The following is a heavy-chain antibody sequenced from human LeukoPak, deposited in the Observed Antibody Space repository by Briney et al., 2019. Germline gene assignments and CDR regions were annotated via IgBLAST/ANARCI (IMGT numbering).Heavy chain of an antibody. V-gene: IGHV1-69*13. CDR3: ARGLGDSSGYYYSDN. J-gene: IGHJ4*02. Sequence: SVKVSCKASGYTFTSYAISWVRQAPGQGLEWMGGIIPIFGTGNYAQKFQGRVTITADESTSTAYMELSSLRSEDTAVYYCARGLGDSSGYYYSDNWGQGTLVTVSS. CDR2: IIPIFGTG. D-gene: IGHD3-22*01. CDR1: GYTFTSYA.